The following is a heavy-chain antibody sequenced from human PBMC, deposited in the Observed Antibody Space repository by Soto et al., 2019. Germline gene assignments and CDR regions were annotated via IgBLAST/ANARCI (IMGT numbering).Heavy chain of an antibody. V-gene: IGHV4-59*01. D-gene: IGHD2-2*01. J-gene: IGHJ6*02. CDR3: ARIVVPAANGMDV. CDR2: IYYSGST. CDR1: GGSISSYY. Sequence: QVQLQESGPGLVKPSETLSLTCTVSGGSISSYYWSWIRQPPGKGLEWIGYIYYSGSTNYNPSLKSRVTISVDTSRNQCSRKLSSVTAADTAVYYCARIVVPAANGMDVWGQGTTVTVSS.